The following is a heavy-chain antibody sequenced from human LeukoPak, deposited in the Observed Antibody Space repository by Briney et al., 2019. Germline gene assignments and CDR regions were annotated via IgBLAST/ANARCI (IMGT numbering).Heavy chain of an antibody. CDR1: GGSISTYY. V-gene: IGHV4-59*01. CDR3: ARAGSGYSFDI. D-gene: IGHD3-3*01. J-gene: IGHJ3*02. CDR2: VDYSGST. Sequence: PSETLSLTCTVSGGSISTYYWTWIRQTPGKGLEWIGYVDYSGSTNYNPSLKSRVTISVDTSENQFSLRLSSVTAADSAVYYCARAGSGYSFDIWGQGTLVTVSS.